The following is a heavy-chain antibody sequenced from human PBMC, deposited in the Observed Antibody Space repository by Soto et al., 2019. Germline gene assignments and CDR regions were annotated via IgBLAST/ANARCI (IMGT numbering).Heavy chain of an antibody. D-gene: IGHD3-10*01. CDR1: GGSISSYY. CDR2: IYYSGST. CDR3: ASASYYYGSGSHYYMDV. V-gene: IGHV4-59*01. J-gene: IGHJ6*03. Sequence: SETLSLTCTVSGGSISSYYWSWIRQPPGKGLEWIGYIYYSGSTNYNPSLKSRVTISVDTSKNQFSLKLSSVTAADTAVYYCASASYYYGSGSHYYMDVWGKGTTVT.